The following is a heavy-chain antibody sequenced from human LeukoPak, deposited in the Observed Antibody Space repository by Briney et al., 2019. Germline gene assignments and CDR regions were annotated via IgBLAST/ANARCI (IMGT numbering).Heavy chain of an antibody. D-gene: IGHD4-17*01. CDR1: GYSFTSYW. V-gene: IGHV5-51*01. CDR3: ARHLGATVNTLYYFDY. Sequence: GASLQISCKGSGYSFTSYWIGWVRQIPGKGLEWMGIIYPGDSDTRYSPSFQGQVTISADKSISTAYLQWSSLKASDTAMYYCARHLGATVNTLYYFDYWGQGTLVTVSS. CDR2: IYPGDSDT. J-gene: IGHJ4*02.